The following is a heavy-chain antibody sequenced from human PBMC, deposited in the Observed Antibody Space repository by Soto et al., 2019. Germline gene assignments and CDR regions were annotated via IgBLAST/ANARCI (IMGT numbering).Heavy chain of an antibody. D-gene: IGHD3-22*01. J-gene: IGHJ4*02. CDR3: ARDQRASDSSGYYQLFDY. CDR1: GFTFSSYW. V-gene: IGHV3-7*01. Sequence: GESLKISCAASGFTFSSYWMSWVRQAPGKGLEWVANIKQDGSEKYYVDSVKGRFTISRDNAKNSLYLQMNSLRAEDTAVYYCARDQRASDSSGYYQLFDYWGQGTLVTVSS. CDR2: IKQDGSEK.